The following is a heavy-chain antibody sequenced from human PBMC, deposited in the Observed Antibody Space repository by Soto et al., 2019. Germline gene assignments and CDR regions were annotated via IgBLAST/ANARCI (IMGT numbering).Heavy chain of an antibody. CDR2: INHSGST. CDR3: ARLVQQLGSTEYFQH. CDR1: GGSFSGYY. Sequence: SETLFLTCAVYGGSFSGYYWSWIRQPPGKGLEWIGEINHSGSTNYNPSLKSRVTISVDTSKNQFSLKLSSVTAADTAVYYCARLVQQLGSTEYFQHWGQGTLVTVSS. V-gene: IGHV4-34*01. D-gene: IGHD6-13*01. J-gene: IGHJ1*01.